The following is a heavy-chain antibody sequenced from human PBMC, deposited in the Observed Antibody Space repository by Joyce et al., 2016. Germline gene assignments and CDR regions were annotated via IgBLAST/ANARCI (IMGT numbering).Heavy chain of an antibody. CDR1: GGTFSNYA. V-gene: IGHV1-69*01. CDR2: IIPFAETV. J-gene: IGHJ5*02. Sequence: QVQLVQSGAEVKKPGSSMKVSCTASGGTFSNYAFNWVRRAPGQGLEWMGGIIPFAETVEYAQKFEGRVTITADESTTTAYLELTRLRSADTAIYFCATGQGTSFALPFDPWGQGTLVTVTS. CDR3: ATGQGTSFALPFDP. D-gene: IGHD3-16*01.